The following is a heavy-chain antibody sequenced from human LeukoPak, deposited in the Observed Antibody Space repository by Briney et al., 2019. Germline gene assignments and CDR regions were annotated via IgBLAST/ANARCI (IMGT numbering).Heavy chain of an antibody. V-gene: IGHV3-7*03. CDR1: GFTFSSYW. J-gene: IGHJ4*02. D-gene: IGHD6-13*01. CDR2: IKQDGSEK. CDR3: AKDGFVPPPHTSRSGRPYYSDY. Sequence: GGSLRLSCAASGFTFSSYWMSCVRQAPGKGLEWVANIKQDGSEKYYVDSVKGRFTISRDNAKNSLYLQMNSLRAEDTAVYYCAKDGFVPPPHTSRSGRPYYSDYWGQGTMVTVSS.